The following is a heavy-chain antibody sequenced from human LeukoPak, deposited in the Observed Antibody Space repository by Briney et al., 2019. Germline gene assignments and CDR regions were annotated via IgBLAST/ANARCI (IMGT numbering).Heavy chain of an antibody. Sequence: PSQTLSLTCTVSGGSISSGSYYWSWIRQPAGKGLEWIGRIYTSGSTNYNPSLKSRVTISVDTSKNQFSLKLSSVTAADTAVYYCARGDPAAAGYYFDYWGQGTLVTVSS. CDR1: GGSISSGSYY. V-gene: IGHV4-61*02. J-gene: IGHJ4*02. CDR2: IYTSGST. CDR3: ARGDPAAAGYYFDY. D-gene: IGHD6-13*01.